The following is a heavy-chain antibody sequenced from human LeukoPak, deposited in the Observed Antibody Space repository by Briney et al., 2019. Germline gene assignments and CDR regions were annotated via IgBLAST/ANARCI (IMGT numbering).Heavy chain of an antibody. CDR2: IYHSGST. J-gene: IGHJ4*02. D-gene: IGHD6-13*01. CDR3: ARGGIVAGIAAAGSLAY. Sequence: SETLSLTCTVSGGSISSGGYYWSWIRQPPGKGLEWIGYIYHSGSTYYNPSLKSRVTISVDRSKNQFSLKLSSVTAADTAVYYCARGGIVAGIAAAGSLAYWGQGTLVTVSS. CDR1: GGSISSGGYY. V-gene: IGHV4-30-2*01.